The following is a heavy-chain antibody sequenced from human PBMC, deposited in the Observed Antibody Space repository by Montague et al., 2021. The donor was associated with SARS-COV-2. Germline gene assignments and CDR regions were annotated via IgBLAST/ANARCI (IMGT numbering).Heavy chain of an antibody. V-gene: IGHV4-61*02. J-gene: IGHJ3*02. Sequence: TLSLTCSVSGGSISSGSYYWSWIRQPAGKGLEWIGRIYVNGRIFISGRTKYNPSLKSRVIISLDTSKNQFSLKLSSVTAADTAVYYYARVTTKRTRYGSGSYRGFDAFDIWGQGTMVTVSS. CDR2: IYVNGRIFISGRT. CDR3: ARVTTKRTRYGSGSYRGFDAFDI. CDR1: GGSISSGSYY. D-gene: IGHD3-10*01.